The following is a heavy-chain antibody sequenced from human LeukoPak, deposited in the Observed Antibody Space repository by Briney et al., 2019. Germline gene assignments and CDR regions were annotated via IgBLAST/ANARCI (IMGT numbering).Heavy chain of an antibody. CDR1: GFTFSNAW. CDR2: IKSKTDGGTT. D-gene: IGHD1-26*01. Sequence: GGSLRLSCAASGFTFSNAWMSWVRQAPGKGLEWVGRIKSKTDGGTTDYAAPVKGRFTISRDDSKSTLYLQMNSLKTEDTAVYYCTTDRPWWEPSDFDYWGQGTLVTVSS. CDR3: TTDRPWWEPSDFDY. V-gene: IGHV3-15*01. J-gene: IGHJ4*02.